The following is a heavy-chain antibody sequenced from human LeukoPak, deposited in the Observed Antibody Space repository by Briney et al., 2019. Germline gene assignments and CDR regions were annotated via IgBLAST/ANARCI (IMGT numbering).Heavy chain of an antibody. V-gene: IGHV4-59*11. Sequence: PSETLSLTCTVSGDSISSHSWSWIRQPPGKGLEWIGYIYYSGSTYYNPSLKSRVTISVDTSKNQFSLKLSSVTAADTALYYCARDNGYQWNWFDPWGQGTLVTVSS. J-gene: IGHJ5*02. CDR2: IYYSGST. D-gene: IGHD2-2*01. CDR3: ARDNGYQWNWFDP. CDR1: GDSISSHS.